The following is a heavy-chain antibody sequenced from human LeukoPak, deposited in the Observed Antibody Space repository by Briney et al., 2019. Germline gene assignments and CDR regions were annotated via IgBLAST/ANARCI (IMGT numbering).Heavy chain of an antibody. J-gene: IGHJ4*02. CDR1: GYSLGDSA. Sequence: ASVKVSCKGSGYSLGDSAMHWGRQAPGQRLEGMGWINAGNGYTKHSQNFQGRVTFTRDTSASTAYMEVISLRSEDTAVYFCARGGSGWFPGDYWGQGTLVAVSS. D-gene: IGHD6-19*01. CDR2: INAGNGYT. V-gene: IGHV1-3*01. CDR3: ARGGSGWFPGDY.